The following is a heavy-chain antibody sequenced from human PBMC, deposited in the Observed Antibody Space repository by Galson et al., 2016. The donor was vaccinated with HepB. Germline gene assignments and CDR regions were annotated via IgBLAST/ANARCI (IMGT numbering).Heavy chain of an antibody. J-gene: IGHJ4*02. CDR2: ISTSGDRS. CDR1: GFTFSRYA. Sequence: SLRLSCAASGFTFSRYAMHWVRQAPGKGLEWVSGISTSGDRSYYPDSVRGRFSMTRDNSKNTVYLEMIGLRPEDTAIYYCAKSGYDGSGYGFNDYWGQGTQVTVTS. D-gene: IGHD3-22*01. V-gene: IGHV3-23*01. CDR3: AKSGYDGSGYGFNDY.